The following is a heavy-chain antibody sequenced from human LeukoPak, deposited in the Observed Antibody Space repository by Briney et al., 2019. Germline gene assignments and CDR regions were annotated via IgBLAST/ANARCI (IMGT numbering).Heavy chain of an antibody. V-gene: IGHV3-74*01. D-gene: IGHD6-6*01. Sequence: GGSLRLSCAASGITFSSYWMHWVRQAPGKGLVWVSRINSDGSSTSYADSVKGRLTISRDNAKNTLYLQMNSLRVEDTAVYYCSYSGSSGGSGGLDYWGQGTLATVSS. CDR2: INSDGSST. CDR1: GITFSSYW. CDR3: SYSGSSGGSGGLDY. J-gene: IGHJ4*02.